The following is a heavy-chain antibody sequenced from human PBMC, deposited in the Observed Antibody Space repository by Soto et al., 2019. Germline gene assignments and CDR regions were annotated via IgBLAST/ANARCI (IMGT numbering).Heavy chain of an antibody. J-gene: IGHJ6*03. CDR1: GGNFSGYY. Sequence: SVTKSLTWAVDGGNFSGYYWSWISQTTGKGLEWIGEINHSGSTNYNPSLKSRVTISVDTSKNQFSLKLSSVTAADTAVYYCARLGYSGYDSSYYYYYMDVRGKGTTVTVSS. CDR2: INHSGST. V-gene: IGHV4-34*01. CDR3: ARLGYSGYDSSYYYYYMDV. D-gene: IGHD5-12*01.